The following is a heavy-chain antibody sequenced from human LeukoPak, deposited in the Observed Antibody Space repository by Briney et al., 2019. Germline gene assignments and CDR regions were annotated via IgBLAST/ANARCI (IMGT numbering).Heavy chain of an antibody. V-gene: IGHV4-59*12. CDR2: IYFDGST. CDR3: ARIPPPNPYSSSWYPTLDYFYMDV. J-gene: IGHJ6*03. D-gene: IGHD6-13*01. Sequence: PSETLSLTCTVSGGPISSYYWSWIRQPPGKGLEWIGSIYFDGSTYYNPSLKSRVTISLHTSNNQFSLKLRSVTTADTAVYYCARIPPPNPYSSSWYPTLDYFYMDVWGKGTTVTVSS. CDR1: GGPISSYY.